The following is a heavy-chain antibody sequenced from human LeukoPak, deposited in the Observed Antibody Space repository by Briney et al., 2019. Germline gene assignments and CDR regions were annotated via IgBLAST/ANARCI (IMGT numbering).Heavy chain of an antibody. CDR2: IKPDGSDK. J-gene: IGHJ4*02. CDR1: GFTFSSSW. D-gene: IGHD5-18*01. Sequence: GGSLRLSCAASGFTFSSSWMTWVRQAPGKGLEWVATIKPDGSDKYYVDSVKGRFTISRDNAKNSLYLQMNSLRAEDTAVYYCARGVPDTAMDTRPGNGYWGQGTLVTVSS. V-gene: IGHV3-7*01. CDR3: ARGVPDTAMDTRPGNGY.